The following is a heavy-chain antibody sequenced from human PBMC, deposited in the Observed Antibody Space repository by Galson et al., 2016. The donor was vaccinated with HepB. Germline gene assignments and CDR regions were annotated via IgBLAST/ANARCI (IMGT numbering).Heavy chain of an antibody. J-gene: IGHJ3*02. CDR2: INPNSGGT. V-gene: IGHV1-2*02. CDR1: GYTFTGYY. CDR3: ARNRGYSGYDAFDI. Sequence: SVKVSCKASGYTFTGYYMHWVRQAPGQGLEWMGWINPNSGGTNYAQKFQGRVSMTRDTSISTAYMELSRLRSDDTAVYYCARNRGYSGYDAFDIWGQGTMVTVSS. D-gene: IGHD5-12*01.